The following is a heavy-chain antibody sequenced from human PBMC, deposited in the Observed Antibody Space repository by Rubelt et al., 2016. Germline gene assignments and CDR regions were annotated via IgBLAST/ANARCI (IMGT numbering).Heavy chain of an antibody. V-gene: IGHV4-59*08. CDR1: GGSISSYY. D-gene: IGHD3-16*01. CDR3: ARHYYDYVWGRPYYYYGMDV. J-gene: IGHJ6*02. Sequence: QVQLQESGPGLVKPSETLSLTCTVSGGSISSYYWSWIRQPPGKGLEWIGYIYYSGSTNYNPSLKSRVTLSVGTSKNQFSLKLSSVTAADTAVYYCARHYYDYVWGRPYYYYGMDVWGQGTTVTVSS. CDR2: IYYSGST.